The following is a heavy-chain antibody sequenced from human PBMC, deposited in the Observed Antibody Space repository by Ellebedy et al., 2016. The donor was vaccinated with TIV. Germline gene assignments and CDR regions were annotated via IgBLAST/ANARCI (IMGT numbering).Heavy chain of an antibody. CDR1: DGAISNYY. J-gene: IGHJ4*02. V-gene: IGHV4-59*01. Sequence: MPSETLSLTCTVSDGAISNYYWSWTRQPPGKGLEWIGHIYYSGTTNYNPSLKSRVTISVDTSKNQFFLTLSSVTAADAAVYYCARGKNYYDIRAPFDYWGQGNLVTVSS. CDR2: IYYSGTT. D-gene: IGHD3-22*01. CDR3: ARGKNYYDIRAPFDY.